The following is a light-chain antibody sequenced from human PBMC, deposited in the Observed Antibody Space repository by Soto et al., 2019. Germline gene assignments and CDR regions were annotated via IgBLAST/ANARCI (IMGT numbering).Light chain of an antibody. CDR2: EVT. J-gene: IGLJ2*01. V-gene: IGLV2-23*02. CDR3: CLYSGSTVI. Sequence: QSVLTQPASVSGSPGQSITISCTGTSGDIGSYNRVSWYQQHPGKAPKLIIYEVTDRPSGVSNRLSGSKSGNTASLTISGLQAEDEGDYYCCLYSGSTVIFGGGTKVTVL. CDR1: SGDIGSYNR.